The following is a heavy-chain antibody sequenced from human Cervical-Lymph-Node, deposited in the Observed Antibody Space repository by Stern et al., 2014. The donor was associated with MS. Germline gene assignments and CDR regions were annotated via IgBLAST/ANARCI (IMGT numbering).Heavy chain of an antibody. J-gene: IGHJ6*02. CDR2: IIPIFGTA. CDR1: GGTFSSYA. V-gene: IGHV1-69*01. D-gene: IGHD3-10*01. CDR3: ASSVGELTPEAV. Sequence: QVQLVQSGAEVKKPGSSVRVSCKASGGTFSSYAISWVRQAPGQGLEWMGGIIPIFGTANYAQKFQGRVTITADDSKSTAYMEVSSLRSEDTAVYYCASSVGELTPEAVWGQGTTVTVFS.